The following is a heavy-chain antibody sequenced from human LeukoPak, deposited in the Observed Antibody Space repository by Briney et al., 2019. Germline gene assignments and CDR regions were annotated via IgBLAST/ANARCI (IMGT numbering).Heavy chain of an antibody. CDR3: ARGPLRPNESTGYFDY. V-gene: IGHV4-59*01. CDR1: GGSISIYY. J-gene: IGHJ4*02. Sequence: SETLSLTYTVSGGSISIYYWSWIRQPPGKGLEGVGYIYYSGSTNYNPSLKSRVTMSVDTSKNHFSLKLNSVTAADAAVYYCARGPLRPNESTGYFDYWGQGTLVTVSS. D-gene: IGHD3-22*01. CDR2: IYYSGST.